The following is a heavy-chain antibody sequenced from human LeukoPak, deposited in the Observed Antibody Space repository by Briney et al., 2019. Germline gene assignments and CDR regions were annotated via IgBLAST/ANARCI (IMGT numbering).Heavy chain of an antibody. CDR1: GFTFSSYA. J-gene: IGHJ4*02. D-gene: IGHD2-8*01. CDR2: IRPSGGST. Sequence: VGSLRLSCAASGFTFSSYAVSWVRQAPGKGLEWVSSIRPSGGSTYSADSVKGRFTISRDNSKNTLYLQMNSLRAEDTALYYCAKDRSCTNDICHDDSDYWGQGTLVTVSS. V-gene: IGHV3-23*01. CDR3: AKDRSCTNDICHDDSDY.